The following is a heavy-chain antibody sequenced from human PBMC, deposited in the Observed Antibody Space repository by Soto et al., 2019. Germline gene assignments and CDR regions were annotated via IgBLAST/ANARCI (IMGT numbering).Heavy chain of an antibody. V-gene: IGHV3-23*01. CDR1: RFTFSNFA. J-gene: IGHJ4*02. CDR3: AKVMRTWNDVAAFDS. Sequence: GGSLRLSCAASRFTFSNFAMSWVRQAPGKGLEWISSIGVSEGSTYYTDSVRGRFTISRDNSKNTLYLQMNSLRVEDTALYYCAKVMRTWNDVAAFDSWGQGTLVTVSS. D-gene: IGHD1-1*01. CDR2: IGVSEGST.